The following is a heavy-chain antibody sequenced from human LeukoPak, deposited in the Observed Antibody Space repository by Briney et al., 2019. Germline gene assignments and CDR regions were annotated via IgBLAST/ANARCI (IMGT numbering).Heavy chain of an antibody. D-gene: IGHD3-9*01. CDR3: ANFDYTGLFSY. Sequence: PGGSLRLSCAASGFTFSSYAMSWVRQAPGKGLEWVSAISGSGGSTYYADSVKGRFTISRDNYKTTLYLPMNSLRAEDTAVYYCANFDYTGLFSYWGQGTLVTVSS. CDR2: ISGSGGST. CDR1: GFTFSSYA. J-gene: IGHJ4*02. V-gene: IGHV3-23*01.